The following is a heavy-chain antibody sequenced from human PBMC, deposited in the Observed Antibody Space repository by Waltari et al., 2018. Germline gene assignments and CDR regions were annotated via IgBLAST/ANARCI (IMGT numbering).Heavy chain of an antibody. V-gene: IGHV3-53*01. CDR2: IYSGGST. CDR1: GGSFSGYY. Sequence: VQLQQWGAGLLKPSETLSLTCAVYGGSFSGYYWSWIRQPPGKGLEWVSVIYSGGSTYYADSVKGRFTISRDNSKNTLYLQMNSLRAEDTAVYYCARAPSLGYCSSTSCYTGPWYYYGMDVWGQGTTVTVSS. J-gene: IGHJ6*02. CDR3: ARAPSLGYCSSTSCYTGPWYYYGMDV. D-gene: IGHD2-2*02.